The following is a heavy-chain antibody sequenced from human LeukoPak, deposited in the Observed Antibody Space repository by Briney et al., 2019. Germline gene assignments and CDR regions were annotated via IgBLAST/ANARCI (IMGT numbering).Heavy chain of an antibody. CDR2: INHSGST. D-gene: IGHD1-26*01. V-gene: IGHV4-34*01. CDR3: ARAVEGATSTFDY. J-gene: IGHJ4*02. CDR1: GFTFRRYA. Sequence: GSLRLSCAGSGFTFRRYAMNWVRQAPGKGLEWIGEINHSGSTNYNPSLKSRVTISVDTSKNQFSLKLSSVTAADTAVYYCARAVEGATSTFDYWGQGTLVTVSS.